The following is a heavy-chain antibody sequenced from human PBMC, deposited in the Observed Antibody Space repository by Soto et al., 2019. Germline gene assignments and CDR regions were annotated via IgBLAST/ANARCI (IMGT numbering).Heavy chain of an antibody. V-gene: IGHV3-48*01. J-gene: IGHJ5*02. CDR2: ISSSSSTI. CDR3: ARSEWFDP. Sequence: GGSLRLSCAASVFTFSSYSMNWVRQAPGKGLEWVSYISSSSSTICYADSVKGRFTISRDNAKNSLYLQMNSLRAEDTAVYYCARSEWFDPWGQGTLVTVSS. CDR1: VFTFSSYS.